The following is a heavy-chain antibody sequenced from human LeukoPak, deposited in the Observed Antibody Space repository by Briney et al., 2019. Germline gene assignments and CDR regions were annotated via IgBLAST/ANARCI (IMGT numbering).Heavy chain of an antibody. D-gene: IGHD6-6*01. J-gene: IGHJ5*02. CDR3: ARGGRTGIAARRFDP. CDR2: INHSGST. CDR1: GGSFSGYY. Sequence: SETLSLTCAAYGGSFSGYYWSWIRQPPGKGLEWIGEINHSGSTNYNPSLKSRVTISVDTSKNQFSLKLSSVTAADTALYYCARGGRTGIAARRFDPGGQGTLVTVSS. V-gene: IGHV4-34*01.